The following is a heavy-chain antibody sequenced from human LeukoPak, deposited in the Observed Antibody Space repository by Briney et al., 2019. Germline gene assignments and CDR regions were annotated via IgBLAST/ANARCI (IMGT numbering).Heavy chain of an antibody. Sequence: PGASLRLSCAASGFTFSSYATSWVRQAPGKGLEWVSAISGSGGSTYYADSVKGRFTISRDNSKNTLYLQMNSLRAEDTAVYYCAKDFFGFGELLPHDYWGQGTLVTVSS. CDR2: ISGSGGST. CDR3: AKDFFGFGELLPHDY. D-gene: IGHD3-10*01. CDR1: GFTFSSYA. J-gene: IGHJ4*02. V-gene: IGHV3-23*01.